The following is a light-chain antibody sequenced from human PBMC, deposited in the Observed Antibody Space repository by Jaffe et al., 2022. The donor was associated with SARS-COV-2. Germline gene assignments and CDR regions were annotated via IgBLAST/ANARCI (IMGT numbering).Light chain of an antibody. V-gene: IGKV1-5*03. CDR2: KSS. J-gene: IGKJ4*01. CDR1: QSISQW. CDR3: QQSETYQIT. Sequence: DIQLTQSPSTVSASVGDRVTITCRASQSISQWLAWYQQKPGEAPKLLIYKSSILQSGVPSRFSGSGSGTLFTLTISSLQPDDSATYYCQQSETYQITFGGGTKIEFK.